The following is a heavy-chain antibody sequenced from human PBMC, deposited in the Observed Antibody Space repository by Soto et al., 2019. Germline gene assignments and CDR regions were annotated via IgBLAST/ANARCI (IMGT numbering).Heavy chain of an antibody. D-gene: IGHD4-4*01. CDR2: ISSNGGST. Sequence: SCKASGYTFSSYAMHWVRQAPGKGLEYVSAISSNGGSTYYANSVKGRFTISRDNSKNTLYLQMGSLRAEDMAVYYCARGTTVTTAFDYWGQGTLVTVSS. CDR1: GYTFSSYA. J-gene: IGHJ4*02. V-gene: IGHV3-64*01. CDR3: ARGTTVTTAFDY.